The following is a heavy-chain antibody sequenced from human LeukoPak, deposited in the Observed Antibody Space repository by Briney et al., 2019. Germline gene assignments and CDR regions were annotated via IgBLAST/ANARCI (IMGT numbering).Heavy chain of an antibody. CDR2: ISYDVGKK. J-gene: IGHJ4*02. Sequence: PAGSLRLSCAASGFTFSSYGMHWVRQAPGKGLEWVAVISYDVGKKYYADSVKGRFTISRDNSKNTLYLQMNSLRAEDTAVYYCAKDDYYDTSGYRDWGQGTLVTVSS. CDR1: GFTFSSYG. CDR3: AKDDYYDTSGYRD. D-gene: IGHD3-22*01. V-gene: IGHV3-30*18.